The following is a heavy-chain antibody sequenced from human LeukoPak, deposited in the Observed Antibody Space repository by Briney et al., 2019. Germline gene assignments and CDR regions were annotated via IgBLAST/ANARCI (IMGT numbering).Heavy chain of an antibody. CDR3: ARESPHTFYFDY. Sequence: ASVKVSCKASGYSFTTYHIHWVRQAPGQGLEWMGIIKDSSITIYPQKFQGRVTMTRDTPTRTVYMEVSSLRSEDTAVYYCARESPHTFYFDYWGQGTLVTVSS. CDR2: IKDSSIT. J-gene: IGHJ4*02. V-gene: IGHV1-46*01. D-gene: IGHD3-16*01. CDR1: GYSFTTYH.